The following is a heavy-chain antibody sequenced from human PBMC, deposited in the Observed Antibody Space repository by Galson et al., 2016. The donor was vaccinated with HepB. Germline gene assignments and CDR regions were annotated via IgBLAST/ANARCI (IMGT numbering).Heavy chain of an antibody. D-gene: IGHD3-10*01. CDR1: GFPFSSYA. Sequence: SLRLSCAASGFPFSSYAMSWVRQAPGKGLEWVSAVSGSGFITYYADSVKGRYIISRDNAKNRLFMDMDSLTVEDTAVYFCARTITPAPIPLFDSWGQGTLVTVSS. CDR3: ARTITPAPIPLFDS. V-gene: IGHV3-23*01. J-gene: IGHJ4*02. CDR2: VSGSGFIT.